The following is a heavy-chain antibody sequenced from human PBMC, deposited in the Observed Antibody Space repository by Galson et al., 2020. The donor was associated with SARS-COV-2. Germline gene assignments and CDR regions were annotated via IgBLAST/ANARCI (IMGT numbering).Heavy chain of an antibody. CDR1: GFTFSSYG. V-gene: IGHV3-30*18. CDR3: AKDGTYYDFWSGYPTPYYYYGMDV. CDR2: ISYDGSNK. J-gene: IGHJ6*02. D-gene: IGHD3-3*01. Sequence: LSLTCAASGFTFSSYGMHWVRQAPGKGLEWVAVISYDGSNKYYADSVKGRFTISRDNSKNTLYLQMNSLRAEDTAVYYCAKDGTYYDFWSGYPTPYYYYGMDVWGQGTTVTVSS.